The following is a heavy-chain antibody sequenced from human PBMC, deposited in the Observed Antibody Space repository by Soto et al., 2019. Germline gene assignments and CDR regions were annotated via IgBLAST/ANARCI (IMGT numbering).Heavy chain of an antibody. J-gene: IGHJ6*03. CDR2: ISYDGSNK. D-gene: IGHD3-9*01. Sequence: GGSLRLSCAASGFTFSSYGMHWVRQAPGKGLEWVAVISYDGSNKYYADSVKGRFTISRDNSKNTLYLQMNSLRAEDTAVYYCAKDLLPVSLYFDWLELYYYYYYMDVWGKGTTVTVSS. CDR1: GFTFSSYG. V-gene: IGHV3-30*18. CDR3: AKDLLPVSLYFDWLELYYYYYYMDV.